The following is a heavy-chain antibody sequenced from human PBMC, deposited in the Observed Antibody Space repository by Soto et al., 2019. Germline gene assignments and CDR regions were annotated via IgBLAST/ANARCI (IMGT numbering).Heavy chain of an antibody. CDR1: GYSISIGYY. CDR3: ARGLGPANWFDP. CDR2: IYHSGST. J-gene: IGHJ5*02. V-gene: IGHV4-38-2*01. Sequence: AETLALTCAVSGYSISIGYYWGWIRQPPGKGLEWIGSIYHSGSTYYNPSPKSRVTISVDTSKNQFSLKLSSVTAADTAVYYCARGLGPANWFDPWGQGTLVTVSS. D-gene: IGHD3-16*01.